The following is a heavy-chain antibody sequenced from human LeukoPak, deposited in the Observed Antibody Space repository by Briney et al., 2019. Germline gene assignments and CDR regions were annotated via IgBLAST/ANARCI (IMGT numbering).Heavy chain of an antibody. CDR3: ARTDSSGWYGGLVSDFDC. Sequence: SETLSLTCTVSGGSISSSSYYWGWIRQPPGKGLEWIGSIYYSGSTYYNPSLKSRVTISVDTSKNQFSLKLSSVTAADTAVYYCARTDSSGWYGGLVSDFDCWGQGTLVTVSS. D-gene: IGHD6-19*01. V-gene: IGHV4-39*01. J-gene: IGHJ4*02. CDR1: GGSISSSSYY. CDR2: IYYSGST.